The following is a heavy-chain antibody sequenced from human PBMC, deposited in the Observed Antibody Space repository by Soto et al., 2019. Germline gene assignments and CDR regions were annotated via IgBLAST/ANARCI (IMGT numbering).Heavy chain of an antibody. D-gene: IGHD6-6*01. CDR3: AKTRGIEYSSSSLYYYYGMDV. V-gene: IGHV3-23*01. CDR1: GFTFSSYA. Sequence: GGSLRLSCAASGFTFSSYAMSWVRQAPGKGLEWVSAISGSGGSTYYADSVKGRFTISRDNSKNTLYLQMNSLRAEDTAVYYCAKTRGIEYSSSSLYYYYGMDVWGQGTTVTVSS. CDR2: ISGSGGST. J-gene: IGHJ6*02.